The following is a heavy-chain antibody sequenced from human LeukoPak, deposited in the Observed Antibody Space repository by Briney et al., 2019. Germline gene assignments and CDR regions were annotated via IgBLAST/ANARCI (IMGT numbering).Heavy chain of an antibody. Sequence: PGGSVTLSCAASGFTFCSFAMRCLRQATGKALVGGSDVCDCDGSTYYAVSEKGRHNISRDNTKTTLYLQMNSLRAEDTAVYYCAKDLAIVATITGIWGQGTRVTVSS. V-gene: IGHV3-23*01. J-gene: IGHJ4*02. CDR2: VCDCDGST. D-gene: IGHD5-12*01. CDR1: GFTFCSFA. CDR3: AKDLAIVATITGI.